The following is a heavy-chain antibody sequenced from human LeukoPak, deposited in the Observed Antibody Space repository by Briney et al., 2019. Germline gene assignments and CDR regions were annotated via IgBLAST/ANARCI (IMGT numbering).Heavy chain of an antibody. D-gene: IGHD3-22*01. CDR1: GDSINSGGYY. J-gene: IGHJ4*02. CDR2: IYYSGTT. V-gene: IGHV4-31*03. Sequence: PSQTLSLTCTVSGDSINSGGYYWTWIRQHPGKGLEWIGYIYYSGTTYCNPSLKSRVTISVDTSKNQFSLNLSSLTAADTAVYYCARGGYDSSGSSVYYFDYWGQGTLVTASS. CDR3: ARGGYDSSGSSVYYFDY.